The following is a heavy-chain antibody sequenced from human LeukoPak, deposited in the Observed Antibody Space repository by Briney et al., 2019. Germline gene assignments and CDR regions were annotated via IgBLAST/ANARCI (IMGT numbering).Heavy chain of an antibody. J-gene: IGHJ4*02. CDR1: GFSFDDFA. Sequence: PGRSLRLSCAASGFSFDDFAMHWVRQAPGKGLEWVSGITWNGGTIDYADSVKGRFTISRDNAKSSLYLQMNSLRAEDTALYYCATRYASGPIADYWGQGTLVTVSS. D-gene: IGHD3-10*01. CDR2: ITWNGGTI. CDR3: ATRYASGPIADY. V-gene: IGHV3-9*01.